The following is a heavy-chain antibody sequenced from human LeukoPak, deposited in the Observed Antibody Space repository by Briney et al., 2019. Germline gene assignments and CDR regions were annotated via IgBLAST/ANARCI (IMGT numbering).Heavy chain of an antibody. D-gene: IGHD4-11*01. J-gene: IGHJ6*02. V-gene: IGHV1-69*13. CDR2: IIPIFGTA. CDR1: GGTFSSYA. CDR3: ARPSTVTSLDYYYGMDV. Sequence: GASVKVSCKASGGTFSSYAISWVRQAPGQGLERMGGIIPIFGTANYAQKFQGRVTITADESTSAAYMELSSLRSEDTAVYYCARPSTVTSLDYYYGMDVWGQGTTVTVSS.